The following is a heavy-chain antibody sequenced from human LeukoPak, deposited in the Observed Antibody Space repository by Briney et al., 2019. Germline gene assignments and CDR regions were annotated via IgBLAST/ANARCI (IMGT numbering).Heavy chain of an antibody. CDR1: GYTFTSYG. Sequence: APVKVSCKASGYTFTSYGINWVRQAPGQGLEWMGWISTYNGDTNYAQKLQGRVTMTTGTSTSTAYMELRSLRSDDTAVYYCARGSSYGFSMGYWGQGTLVTVSS. CDR3: ARGSSYGFSMGY. V-gene: IGHV1-18*01. D-gene: IGHD3-16*01. J-gene: IGHJ4*02. CDR2: ISTYNGDT.